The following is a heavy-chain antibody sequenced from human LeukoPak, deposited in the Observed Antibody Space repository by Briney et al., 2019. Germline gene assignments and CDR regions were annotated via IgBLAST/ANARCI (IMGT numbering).Heavy chain of an antibody. CDR1: GFTFSSDA. CDR3: AKVPGYYYDSSGYNWYFDL. V-gene: IGHV3-23*01. Sequence: PGGSLRLSCAASGFTFSSDAMSWVRQAPGKGLEWVSAISGSGGSTYYADSVKGRFTISRDNSKNTLYLQMNSLRAEDTAVYYCAKVPGYYYDSSGYNWYFDLWGRGTLVTVSS. J-gene: IGHJ2*01. D-gene: IGHD3-22*01. CDR2: ISGSGGST.